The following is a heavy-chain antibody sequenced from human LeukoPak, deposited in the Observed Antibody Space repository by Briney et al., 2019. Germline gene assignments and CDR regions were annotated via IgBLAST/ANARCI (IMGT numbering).Heavy chain of an antibody. CDR3: ARAYGGNSQYFQH. J-gene: IGHJ1*01. CDR1: GYSISSGYY. D-gene: IGHD4-23*01. CDR2: IHHSGST. V-gene: IGHV4-38-2*02. Sequence: SETLSLTCTVSGYSISSGYYWGWIRQPPGQGLEWIGSIHHSGSTNYNPSLKSRVTISLDTSKNQFSLKLSSVTAADTAVYYCARAYGGNSQYFQHWGQGTLVTVSS.